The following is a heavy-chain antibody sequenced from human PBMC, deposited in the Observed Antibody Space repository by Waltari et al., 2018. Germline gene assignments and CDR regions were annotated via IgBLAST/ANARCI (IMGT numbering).Heavy chain of an antibody. CDR3: ARENSGSYLGSDYYYYMDV. CDR1: GFTFSSYS. Sequence: EVQLVESGGGLVQPGGSLRLSCAASGFTFSSYSMNWVRQAPGKGLEWVSYISSSSSTMYYADSVQGRFTISRDNAKNSLYLQMNSLRADDTAVYYCARENSGSYLGSDYYYYMDVWGKGTTVTVSS. V-gene: IGHV3-48*04. D-gene: IGHD1-26*01. CDR2: ISSSSSTM. J-gene: IGHJ6*03.